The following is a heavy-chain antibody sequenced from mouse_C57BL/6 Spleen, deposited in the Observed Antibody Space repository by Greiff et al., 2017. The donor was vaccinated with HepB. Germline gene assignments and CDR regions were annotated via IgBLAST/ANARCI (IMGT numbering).Heavy chain of an antibody. CDR3: ARRGYDEVDY. V-gene: IGHV1-64*01. J-gene: IGHJ2*01. CDR2: IHPNSGST. D-gene: IGHD2-2*01. Sequence: VQLQQPGAELVKPGASVKLSCKASGYTFTSYWMHWVQQSPGQGLEWIGMIHPNSGSTNYNEKFKSKTTLTVDKSSRTAYMQLSSLTSEDSAVYYCARRGYDEVDYWGQGTTLTVSS. CDR1: GYTFTSYW.